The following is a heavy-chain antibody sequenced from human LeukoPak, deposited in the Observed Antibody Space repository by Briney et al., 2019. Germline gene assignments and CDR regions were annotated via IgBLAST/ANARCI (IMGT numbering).Heavy chain of an antibody. V-gene: IGHV4-39*01. CDR2: IYYSGST. J-gene: IGHJ4*02. CDR1: GGSISSSSYY. Sequence: SETLSLTCTVSGGSISSSSYYWGWIRQPPGKGLEWIGSIYYSGSTYYNPSLKSRVTISVDTSKNQFSLKLSSVTAADTSVYYCASGSGYSSSWSDYWGQGTLVTVSS. D-gene: IGHD6-13*01. CDR3: ASGSGYSSSWSDY.